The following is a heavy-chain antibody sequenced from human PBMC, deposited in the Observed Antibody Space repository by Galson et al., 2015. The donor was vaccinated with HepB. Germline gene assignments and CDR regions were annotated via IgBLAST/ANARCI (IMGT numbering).Heavy chain of an antibody. CDR2: ISYDGSNK. Sequence: SLRLSCAASGFTLSNYGMHWVRQAPGKGLEWVAVISYDGSNKYYADSVKGGFTISRDNSKNTLYLQMNSLRADDTALYYCAKDPYLYSALAGTMAGFDYWGQGTLVTVSS. CDR3: AKDPYLYSALAGTMAGFDY. J-gene: IGHJ4*02. V-gene: IGHV3-30*18. D-gene: IGHD6-19*01. CDR1: GFTLSNYG.